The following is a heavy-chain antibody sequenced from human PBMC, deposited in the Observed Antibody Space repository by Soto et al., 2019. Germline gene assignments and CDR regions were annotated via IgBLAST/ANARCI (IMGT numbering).Heavy chain of an antibody. V-gene: IGHV4-30-4*01. J-gene: IGHJ4*02. CDR3: ASRRNPYGAYDY. CDR2: IYYSGST. Sequence: PSETLSLTCSVSGGSINNGDYYWSWIRQPPEKGLEWIGYIYYSGSTYYNPSLKSRVTISIDTSMNQFSLNLNSLRAEDTAVYYCASRRNPYGAYDYWGQGTLVTVSS. CDR1: GGSINNGDYY. D-gene: IGHD4-17*01.